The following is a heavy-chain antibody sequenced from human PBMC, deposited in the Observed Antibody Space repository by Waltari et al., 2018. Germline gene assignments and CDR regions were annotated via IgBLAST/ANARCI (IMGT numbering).Heavy chain of an antibody. V-gene: IGHV4-4*02. CDR2: VHRSGRT. J-gene: IGHJ4*02. D-gene: IGHD2-15*01. Sequence: QLQLQESGPGLVKTSGTLSLTCAVSDDSMRDSFWWSWVRQPPGKGLEWIGQVHRSGRTNYNPSFASRVTISLDASINQFSLKLSSAAAADTAVYYCARDRGRGLYLESWGRGALITVSP. CDR3: ARDRGRGLYLES. CDR1: DDSMRDSFW.